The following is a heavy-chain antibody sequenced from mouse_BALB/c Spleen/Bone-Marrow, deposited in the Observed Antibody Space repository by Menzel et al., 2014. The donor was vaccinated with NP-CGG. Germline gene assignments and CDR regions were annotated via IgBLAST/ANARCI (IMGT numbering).Heavy chain of an antibody. V-gene: IGHV2-9*02. CDR3: ARDRSYYGMDY. Sequence: VNLVESGPGLVAPSQSLSITCTVSGFSLTSYGVHWVRQPPGKGLEWLGVIWAGGSTNYNSALMSRLSISKDNSKSQVFLKMNSLQTDDTAMYYCARDRSYYGMDYWGQGTSVTVSS. J-gene: IGHJ4*01. CDR1: GFSLTSYG. CDR2: IWAGGST.